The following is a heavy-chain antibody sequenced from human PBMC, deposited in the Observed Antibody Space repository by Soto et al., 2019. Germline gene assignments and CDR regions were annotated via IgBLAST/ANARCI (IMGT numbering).Heavy chain of an antibody. CDR1: GYSFTSYW. CDR2: IYTGDSDT. CDR3: ARHTWSSQSTAAFDY. D-gene: IGHD2-21*02. J-gene: IGHJ4*01. V-gene: IGHV5-51*01. Sequence: GESLKISCKGSGYSFTSYWIGWVRQMPGKGLEWMGIIYTGDSDTRYSPSFQGQVTISADKSISTAYLQWSSLKASDTALYYCARHTWSSQSTAAFDYWGRGPLVTVSS.